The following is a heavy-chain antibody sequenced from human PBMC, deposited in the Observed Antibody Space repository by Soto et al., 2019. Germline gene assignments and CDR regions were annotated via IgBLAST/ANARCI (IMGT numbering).Heavy chain of an antibody. D-gene: IGHD1-26*01. V-gene: IGHV4-30-4*02. Sequence: SDTLSLTCTVSGGSISSGQNFWNWIRQSPGKGLEWIGYIHHSGSTYYNPSLKSRLTISVDTSKNQISLKLNSVTAADTAVYYCARDTGTYPYYFDSWGQGXLVTVYS. J-gene: IGHJ4*02. CDR3: ARDTGTYPYYFDS. CDR1: GGSISSGQNF. CDR2: IHHSGST.